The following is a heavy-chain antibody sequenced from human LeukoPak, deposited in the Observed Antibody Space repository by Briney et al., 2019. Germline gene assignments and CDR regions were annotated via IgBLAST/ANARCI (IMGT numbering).Heavy chain of an antibody. V-gene: IGHV3-23*01. Sequence: GGSLRLSCAASGFTFGDYGMSWVRQAPAKGLEWVSGISGSGGITYYADSVKGRFTISRDNSKNTLYLQMNSLRAEDTAVYYCARSGHAGPSYYYYYMDVWGKGTTVTVSS. J-gene: IGHJ6*03. CDR3: ARSGHAGPSYYYYYMDV. D-gene: IGHD6-25*01. CDR1: GFTFGDYG. CDR2: ISGSGGIT.